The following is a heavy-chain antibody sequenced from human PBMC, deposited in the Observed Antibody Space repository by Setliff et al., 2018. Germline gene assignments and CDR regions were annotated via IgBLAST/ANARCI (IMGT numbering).Heavy chain of an antibody. CDR3: ARVRGSGWPFDY. CDR2: ITWNGART. Sequence: PGGSLRLSCAASGFTFDDYGMSWVRQAPGKGLEWVSGITWNGARTGYADSVKGRFTISRDNAENSLYLQVNSLRAEDTALYYCARVRGSGWPFDYWGQGTLVTVSS. J-gene: IGHJ4*02. CDR1: GFTFDDYG. V-gene: IGHV3-20*04. D-gene: IGHD6-19*01.